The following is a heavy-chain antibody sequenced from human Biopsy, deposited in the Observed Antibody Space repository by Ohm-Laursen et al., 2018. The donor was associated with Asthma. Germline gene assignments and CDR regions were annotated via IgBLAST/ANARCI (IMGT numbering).Heavy chain of an antibody. Sequence: SETLSLTCTVSGGSINNFYWSWIRQPPGKGLEYIGDVSHTGSTNYNPSLKSRVTMSLDTSKSQFSLRLTSVTPADTAVYYCARLADCSGGACYSYGWFDPWGQGTRVTVSS. CDR1: GGSINNFY. CDR3: ARLADCSGGACYSYGWFDP. D-gene: IGHD2-15*01. CDR2: VSHTGST. J-gene: IGHJ5*02. V-gene: IGHV4-59*01.